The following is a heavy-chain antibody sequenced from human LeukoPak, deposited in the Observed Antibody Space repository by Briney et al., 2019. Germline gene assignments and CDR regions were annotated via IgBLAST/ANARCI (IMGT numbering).Heavy chain of an antibody. CDR1: GGSISSGDYY. D-gene: IGHD2-2*01. CDR2: IYYCGST. V-gene: IGHV4-30-4*01. Sequence: SETLSLTCAVSGGSISSGDYYWSWIRQPPGKGLEWIGYIYYCGSTYYNPSLKSRVTISVDTSKNQFSLKLSSVTAADTAVYYCARGDIVVVPAARIWFDPWGQGTLVTVSS. J-gene: IGHJ5*02. CDR3: ARGDIVVVPAARIWFDP.